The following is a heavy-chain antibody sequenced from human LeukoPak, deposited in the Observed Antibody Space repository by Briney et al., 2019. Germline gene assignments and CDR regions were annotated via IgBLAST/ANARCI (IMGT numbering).Heavy chain of an antibody. V-gene: IGHV3-53*01. D-gene: IGHD6-19*01. CDR1: GFAVSSNY. CDR2: IYSGGST. CDR3: ARESYNSGIDY. Sequence: EGSLRLSCAAYGFAVSSNYMSWVRQAPGKGLEWVSVIYSGGSTYYADSVKGRFTISRDNSKNTLYLQMNSLRAEDTAVYYCARESYNSGIDYWGQGTLVTVSS. J-gene: IGHJ4*02.